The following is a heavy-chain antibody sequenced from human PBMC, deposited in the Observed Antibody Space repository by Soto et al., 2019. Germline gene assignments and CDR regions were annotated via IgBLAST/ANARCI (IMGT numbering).Heavy chain of an antibody. CDR3: ATGTVDYYTWCFDY. CDR2: MNPNSGNT. CDR1: GYTFTSYD. V-gene: IGHV1-8*01. J-gene: IGHJ4*02. Sequence: ASVKVSCKASGYTFTSYDINWVRQATGQGLEWMGWMNPNSGNTGYAQKFQGRVTMTRNTSISTAYMELSSLRAEDTAVYYCATGTVDYYTWCFDYWGQGTLVTVSS. D-gene: IGHD3-3*01.